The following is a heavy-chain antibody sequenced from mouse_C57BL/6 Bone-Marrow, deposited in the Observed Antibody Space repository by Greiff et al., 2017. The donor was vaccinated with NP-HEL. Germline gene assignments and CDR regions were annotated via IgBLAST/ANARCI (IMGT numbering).Heavy chain of an antibody. CDR3: ARAYWFAY. D-gene: IGHD6-5*01. V-gene: IGHV5-4*01. CDR1: GFTFSSYA. J-gene: IGHJ3*01. CDR2: ISDGGSYT. Sequence: EVHLVESGGGLVKPGGSLKLSCAASGFTFSSYAMSWVRQTPEKRLEWVATISDGGSYTYYPDNVKGRFTISRDNAKNNLYLQMSHLKSEDTAMYYCARAYWFAYWGQGTLVTVSA.